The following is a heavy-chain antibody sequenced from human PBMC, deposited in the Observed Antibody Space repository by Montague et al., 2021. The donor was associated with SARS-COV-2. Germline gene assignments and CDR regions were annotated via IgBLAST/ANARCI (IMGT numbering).Heavy chain of an antibody. V-gene: IGHV4-59*05. J-gene: IGHJ3*02. CDR1: GDSITNHY. CDR3: ASLTYYYDSSGSDAFDI. D-gene: IGHD3-22*01. Sequence: SETLSLTCSVSGDSITNHYWSWIRQPAGKGLEWIGSIYYSGSTYYNPSLKSRVTISVDTSKNQFSLKLSSVTAADTAVYYCASLTYYYDSSGSDAFDIWGQGTMVTVSS. CDR2: IYYSGST.